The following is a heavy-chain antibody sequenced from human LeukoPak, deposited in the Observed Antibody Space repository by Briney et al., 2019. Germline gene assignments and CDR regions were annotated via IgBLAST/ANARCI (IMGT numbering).Heavy chain of an antibody. Sequence: KRGASLQISCKGSGYIFTSYWSGWVRQLPGKGLEWMGIIYPGDSDTRYSPSFQGQVTISADKSISTAYLQWSSLKASDTAMYYCARRGIAAEVDYWGQGTLVTVSS. J-gene: IGHJ4*02. D-gene: IGHD6-13*01. V-gene: IGHV5-51*01. CDR2: IYPGDSDT. CDR3: ARRGIAAEVDY. CDR1: GYIFTSYW.